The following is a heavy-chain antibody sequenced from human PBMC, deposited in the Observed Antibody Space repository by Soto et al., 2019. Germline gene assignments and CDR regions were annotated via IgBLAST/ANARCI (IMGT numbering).Heavy chain of an antibody. D-gene: IGHD2-15*01. V-gene: IGHV3-33*01. CDR3: ARASADIVVVVAAAEGYDAFDI. CDR1: GFTFSSYG. J-gene: IGHJ3*02. Sequence: PGGSLRLSCAASGFTFSSYGMHWVRQAPGKRLEWVAVIWYDGSNKYYADSVKGRFTISRDNSKNTLYLQMNSLRAEDTAVYYCARASADIVVVVAAAEGYDAFDIWGQGTMVTVSS. CDR2: IWYDGSNK.